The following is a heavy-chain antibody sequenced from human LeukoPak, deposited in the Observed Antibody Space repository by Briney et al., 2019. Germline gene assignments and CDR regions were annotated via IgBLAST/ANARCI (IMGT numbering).Heavy chain of an antibody. CDR1: GFTFSTYA. CDR3: TRVGYIDEGIDY. Sequence: GGSLRLSCAASGFTFSTYAMSWVRQAPGKGLEWVSVISVSGDITYSADSVKGRFTISRDNSKNTLYLQMNSLRAEDTAIYYCTRVGYIDEGIDYWGQGTLVTVSS. V-gene: IGHV3-23*01. J-gene: IGHJ4*02. D-gene: IGHD5-24*01. CDR2: ISVSGDIT.